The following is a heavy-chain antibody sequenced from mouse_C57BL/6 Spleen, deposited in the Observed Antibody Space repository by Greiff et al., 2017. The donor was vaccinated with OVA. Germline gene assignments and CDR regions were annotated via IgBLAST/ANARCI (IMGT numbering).Heavy chain of an antibody. CDR2: IDPSDSYT. J-gene: IGHJ4*01. V-gene: IGHV1-69*01. Sequence: VKLQQPGAELVMPGASVKLSCKASGYTFTSYWMHWVKQRPGQGLEWIGEIDPSDSYTNYNQKFKGKSTLTVDKSSSTAYMQLSSLTSEDSAVYYCARKGGLRHYYAMDYWGQGTSVTVSS. CDR1: GYTFTSYW. CDR3: ARKGGLRHYYAMDY. D-gene: IGHD2-4*01.